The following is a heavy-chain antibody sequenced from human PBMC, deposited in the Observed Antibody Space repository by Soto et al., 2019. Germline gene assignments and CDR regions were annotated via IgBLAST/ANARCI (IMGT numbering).Heavy chain of an antibody. CDR3: ARLCHSSGTCFDH. CDR2: IYYSGST. V-gene: IGHV4-34*01. Sequence: SETLSLTCAVYGGSFSGYFWSWLRQPPGKGLEYIGDIYYSGSTNYNPSLKSRVTISIDTSKKQFFLNLSSVTAADTAVYYCARLCHSSGTCFDHWGQGTPVTVSS. J-gene: IGHJ4*02. CDR1: GGSFSGYF. D-gene: IGHD6-19*01.